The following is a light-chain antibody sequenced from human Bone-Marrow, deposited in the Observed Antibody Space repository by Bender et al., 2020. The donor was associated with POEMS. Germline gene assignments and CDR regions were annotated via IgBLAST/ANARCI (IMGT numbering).Light chain of an antibody. J-gene: IGLJ3*02. CDR1: SSNIGAHA. Sequence: QSVLTQPPSASGTPGQRVTISCSGGSSNIGAHAVNWYQHLPGTAPKLLIYSSHRRPSEVPDRFSGSRSGTSASLAISGLQSEDEAEYHCTVWDDSLDGGVFGGATELTVL. CDR2: SSH. CDR3: TVWDDSLDGGV. V-gene: IGLV1-44*01.